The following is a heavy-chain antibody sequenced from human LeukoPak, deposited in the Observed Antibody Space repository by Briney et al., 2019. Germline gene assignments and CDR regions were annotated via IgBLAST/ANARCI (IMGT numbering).Heavy chain of an antibody. J-gene: IGHJ6*04. D-gene: IGHD3-10*02. CDR3: AELGITMIGGV. V-gene: IGHV3-48*03. CDR2: ISGSAITI. CDR1: GFTFSIYD. Sequence: PGGSLRLSCAASGFTFSIYDMNWVRQAPGKGLEWVSFISGSAITILYADSVKGRFTISRDNAKNSLYLQMNSLRAEDTAVYYCAELGITMIGGVWGKGTTVTISS.